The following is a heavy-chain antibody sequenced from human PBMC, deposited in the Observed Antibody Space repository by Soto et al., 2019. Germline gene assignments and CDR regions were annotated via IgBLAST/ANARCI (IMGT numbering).Heavy chain of an antibody. CDR3: ARVKAAAGKGNYYYWGMDV. CDR2: ISAYNGNT. D-gene: IGHD6-13*01. CDR1: GYTFTSYG. V-gene: IGHV1-18*04. J-gene: IGHJ6*02. Sequence: ASVKVSCKASGYTFTSYGISWVRQAPGQGLEWMGWISAYNGNTNYAQRLQGRVTMTTDTSTSTAYMELRSLRSDDTAVYYCARVKAAAGKGNYYYWGMDVWRQGPTITVCS.